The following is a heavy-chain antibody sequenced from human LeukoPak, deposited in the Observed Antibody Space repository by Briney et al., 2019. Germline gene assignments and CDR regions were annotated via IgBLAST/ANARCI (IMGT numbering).Heavy chain of an antibody. Sequence: SETLSLTCTFSGGSISSYYWSWIRQPPGKGLEWIGYIYYSGSTNYNPSLKSRVTISVDTSKNQFSLKLSSATAADTAVYYCATGYYDSSGYYPPDAFDIWGQGTMVTVSS. J-gene: IGHJ3*02. V-gene: IGHV4-59*01. CDR1: GGSISSYY. CDR2: IYYSGST. CDR3: ATGYYDSSGYYPPDAFDI. D-gene: IGHD3-22*01.